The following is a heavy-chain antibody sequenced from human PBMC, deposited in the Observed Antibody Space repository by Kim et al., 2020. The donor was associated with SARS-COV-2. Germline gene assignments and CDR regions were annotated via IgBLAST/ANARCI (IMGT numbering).Heavy chain of an antibody. V-gene: IGHV4-39*01. D-gene: IGHD6-6*01. J-gene: IGHJ5*02. Sequence: SRVTISVDTSKNQFSLKLSSVTAADTAVYYCARQGAARRTLGRVANWFDPWGQGTLVTVSS. CDR3: ARQGAARRTLGRVANWFDP.